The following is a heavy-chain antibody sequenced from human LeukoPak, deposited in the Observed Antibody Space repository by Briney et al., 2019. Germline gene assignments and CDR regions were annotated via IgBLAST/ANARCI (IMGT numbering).Heavy chain of an antibody. Sequence: PGGSLRLSCAASGFTSSTSAMNWVRQAPGKGLEWVANIKKDGSNKYYVESLKGRFTISRDNANNSLYLQMDSLRAEDTAVYYCAREVTGTSSWYFDLWGRGTLVTVSS. J-gene: IGHJ2*01. CDR2: IKKDGSNK. D-gene: IGHD1-7*01. CDR3: AREVTGTSSWYFDL. CDR1: GFTSSTSA. V-gene: IGHV3-7*01.